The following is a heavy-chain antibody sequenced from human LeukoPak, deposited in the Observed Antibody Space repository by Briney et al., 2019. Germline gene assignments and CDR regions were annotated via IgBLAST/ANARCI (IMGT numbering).Heavy chain of an antibody. Sequence: ASLKVSCKASGYTFTSYGISWVRQAPGQGLEWMAWISSYNGNTNYAQKFQGRVTMTTDTSTSTAYMELMIISFDVADVYFCARGSYLGSSRWWYFYYWGQGTLVTVSS. D-gene: IGHD6-13*01. CDR1: GYTFTSYG. V-gene: IGHV1-18*01. J-gene: IGHJ4*02. CDR3: ARGSYLGSSRWWYFYY. CDR2: ISSYNGNT.